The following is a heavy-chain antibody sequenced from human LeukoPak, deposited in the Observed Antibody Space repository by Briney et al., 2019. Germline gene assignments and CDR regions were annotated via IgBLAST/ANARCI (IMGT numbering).Heavy chain of an antibody. D-gene: IGHD3-10*01. V-gene: IGHV3-15*04. CDR3: TTGRGITWTFSDY. CDR1: GFTFSIAW. Sequence: GGSLRLSCAASGFTFSIAWMGWVRQAPGKGLEWVGRIESKTDGGTTDYSAPVKGRFTISRDDSKNTLYLQMNSLKIEDTAVYYCTTGRGITWTFSDYWGQGTLVIVSS. J-gene: IGHJ4*02. CDR2: IESKTDGGTT.